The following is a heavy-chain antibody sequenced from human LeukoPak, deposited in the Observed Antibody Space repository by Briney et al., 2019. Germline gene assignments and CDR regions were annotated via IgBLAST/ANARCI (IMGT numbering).Heavy chain of an antibody. Sequence: PGGSLRLSCAASGFTFSSYSMNWVRQAPGKGLEWVSSISSSSSYIYYADSVKGRFTISRDNAKNSLYLQMNSLRAEDTAVYYCARDTMVRGASGYWGQGTLVTVSS. CDR2: ISSSSSYI. J-gene: IGHJ4*02. V-gene: IGHV3-21*01. CDR1: GFTFSSYS. D-gene: IGHD3-10*01. CDR3: ARDTMVRGASGY.